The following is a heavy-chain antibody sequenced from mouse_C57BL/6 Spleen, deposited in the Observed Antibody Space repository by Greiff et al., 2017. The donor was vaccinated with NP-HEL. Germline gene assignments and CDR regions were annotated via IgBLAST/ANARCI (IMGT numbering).Heavy chain of an antibody. CDR1: GFNIKDDY. CDR2: IDPENGDT. Sequence: DVKLQESGAELVRPGASVKLSCTASGFNIKDDYMHWVKQRPEQGLEWIGWIDPENGDTEYASKFQGKATITADTSSNTAYLQLSSLTSEDTAVYYCTTSTTVVAHWYFDVWGTGTTVTVSS. CDR3: TTSTTVVAHWYFDV. D-gene: IGHD1-1*01. J-gene: IGHJ1*03. V-gene: IGHV14-4*01.